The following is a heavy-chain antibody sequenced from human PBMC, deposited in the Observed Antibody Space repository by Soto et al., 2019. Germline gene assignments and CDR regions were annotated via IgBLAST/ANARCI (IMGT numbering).Heavy chain of an antibody. CDR1: GFTFGDYA. Sequence: GGSLRLSCVASGFTFGDYAMSWFRQAPGKGLEWVGFIRSKAYGGTTEYAASVKGRFTISRDDSKSIAYLQMNSLKTEDTAVYYCTRDLVYSGYDSFDYWGQGTLVTVSS. D-gene: IGHD5-12*01. CDR3: TRDLVYSGYDSFDY. CDR2: IRSKAYGGTT. J-gene: IGHJ4*02. V-gene: IGHV3-49*03.